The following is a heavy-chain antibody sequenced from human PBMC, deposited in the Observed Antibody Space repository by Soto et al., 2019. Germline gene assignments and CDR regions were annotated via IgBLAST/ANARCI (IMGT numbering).Heavy chain of an antibody. CDR1: GFTFSSYS. V-gene: IGHV3-21*01. Sequence: GGSLRLSCAASGFTFSSYSMNWVRQAPGKGLEWVSSISSSSSYIYYADSVKGRFTISRDNAKNSLYLQMNSLRAEDTAVYYCARVRYDFWSGYSSYYYGMDVWGQGTTVTVSS. CDR2: ISSSSSYI. D-gene: IGHD3-3*01. J-gene: IGHJ6*02. CDR3: ARVRYDFWSGYSSYYYGMDV.